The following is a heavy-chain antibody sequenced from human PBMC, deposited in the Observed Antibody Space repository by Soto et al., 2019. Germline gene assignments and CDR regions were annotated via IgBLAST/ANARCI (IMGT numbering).Heavy chain of an antibody. CDR1: GITISNYP. D-gene: IGHD3-22*01. Sequence: GSLRLSCAASGITISNYPMSWVRQAPGKGLDWVSGISGSGDRTYYADSAKGRFTISKDISKNSLSLQLDSLRVEDTAVYFCVKDDGGYPSTAPHWGQGTLVTVSS. J-gene: IGHJ4*02. V-gene: IGHV3-23*01. CDR2: ISGSGDRT. CDR3: VKDDGGYPSTAPH.